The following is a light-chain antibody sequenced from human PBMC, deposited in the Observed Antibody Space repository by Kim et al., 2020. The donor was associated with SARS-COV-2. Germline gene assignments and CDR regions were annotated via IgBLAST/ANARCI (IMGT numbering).Light chain of an antibody. V-gene: IGLV3-21*03. Sequence: SYELTQPPSVSVAPGKTARIACGGDDIGTKSVHWYQQKPGQAPLLVVSYDSDRPSGIPERLSGSNSGSTATLTISRVEVGDEADYYCQVGDVVSGFPVVFGGGTQLTVL. CDR3: QVGDVVSGFPVV. CDR2: YDS. J-gene: IGLJ2*01. CDR1: DIGTKS.